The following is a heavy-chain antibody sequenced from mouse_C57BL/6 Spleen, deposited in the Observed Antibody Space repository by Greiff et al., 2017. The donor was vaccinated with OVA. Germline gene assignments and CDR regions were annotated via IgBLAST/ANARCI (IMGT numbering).Heavy chain of an antibody. Sequence: QVQLQQPGAELVKPGASVKLSCKASGYPFTSYWMHWVKQRPGQGLEWIGMIHPHSGSTNYNEKFKSKATLTVDKSSSTAYMQLSSLTSEDSAVYDCARSGVYYGYDGAMDYWGQGTSVTVSS. CDR2: IHPHSGST. J-gene: IGHJ4*01. CDR3: ARSGVYYGYDGAMDY. CDR1: GYPFTSYW. D-gene: IGHD2-2*01. V-gene: IGHV1-64*01.